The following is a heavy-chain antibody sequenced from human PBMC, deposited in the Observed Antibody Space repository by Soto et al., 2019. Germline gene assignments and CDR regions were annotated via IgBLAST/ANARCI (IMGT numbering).Heavy chain of an antibody. CDR1: GGSISSSNYY. J-gene: IGHJ5*02. V-gene: IGHV4-39*01. CDR2: IHYTGST. CDR3: ARRECSGGTCSFDH. D-gene: IGHD2-15*01. Sequence: SETLSLNFSVSGGSISSSNYYRAWIRQPPGKGLEWIGSIHYTGSTYYNPSLKSRVTISVDTSKNQFSLKLTSVSAADTAVYYCARRECSGGTCSFDHWGQGTLVTVS.